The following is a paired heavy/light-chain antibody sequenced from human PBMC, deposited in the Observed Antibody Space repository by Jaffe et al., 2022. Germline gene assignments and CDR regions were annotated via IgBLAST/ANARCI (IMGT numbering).Light chain of an antibody. J-gene: IGLJ1*01. CDR2: EVT. CDR1: SSDVGGYNY. CDR3: YSYTSSGSYV. V-gene: IGLV2-14*01. Sequence: QSALTQPASVSGSPGQSITISCTGTSSDVGGYNYVSWYQQHPGKAPKLMIYEVTNRPSGVSNRFSGSKSGNTASLTISGLQAEDEADYYCYSYTSSGSYVFGGGTKVTVL.
Heavy chain of an antibody. CDR1: GFTFNNFW. CDR2: INTDGSVT. D-gene: IGHD6-19*01. CDR3: AKVGVAGSRSLEY. Sequence: EVQLVESGGGLVQPGGSLRLSCAASGFTFNNFWMHWVRQAPGKGLVWVSNINTDGSVTIYADSVKGRFTVSRDNAKNTLYLQISSLTAEDTAVYFCAKVGVAGSRSLEYWGQGTLVTVSS. J-gene: IGHJ4*02. V-gene: IGHV3-74*01.